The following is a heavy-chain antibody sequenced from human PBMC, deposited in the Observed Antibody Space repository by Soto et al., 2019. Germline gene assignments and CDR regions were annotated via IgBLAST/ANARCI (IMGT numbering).Heavy chain of an antibody. J-gene: IGHJ5*02. CDR3: AGDAGYCSGGSCSKGLDP. Sequence: PXETLSLTCTVAGGSISSGDCYWSWIRQHPGKGLEWIGYIYYSGSTYYNPSLKSRVTISVDTSKNQFSLKLSSVTAADTAVYYCAGDAGYCSGGSCSKGLDPWGQGTLVTVSS. CDR1: GGSISSGDCY. V-gene: IGHV4-31*03. D-gene: IGHD2-15*01. CDR2: IYYSGST.